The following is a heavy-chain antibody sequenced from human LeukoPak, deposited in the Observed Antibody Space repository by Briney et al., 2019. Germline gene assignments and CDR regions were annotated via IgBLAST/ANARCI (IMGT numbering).Heavy chain of an antibody. CDR3: AQNGQSGFSFDP. Sequence: PSETLSLTCTVSGGSISSSSYYWGWIRQPPGKGLEWIGYIYYSGSTNYNPSLKSRVTISVDTSKNQFSLKLSSVTAADTAVYYCAQNGQSGFSFDPWGQGTLVTVSS. D-gene: IGHD2-8*01. CDR2: IYYSGST. CDR1: GGSISSSSYY. V-gene: IGHV4-61*05. J-gene: IGHJ5*02.